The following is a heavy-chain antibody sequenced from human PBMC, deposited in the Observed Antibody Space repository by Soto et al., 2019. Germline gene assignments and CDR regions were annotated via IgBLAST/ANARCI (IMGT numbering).Heavy chain of an antibody. V-gene: IGHV4-59*01. Sequence: SETLSLTCFVSGGSISSYYWTWIRLPPGKGLEWIGYISYSGSTNYNPSLKSRVAMSVDTSRSQFSLKLKSVTSADTAVYYCAGTMGARYNRFDPCGQVTLVTVSS. CDR2: ISYSGST. CDR1: GGSISSYY. D-gene: IGHD3-10*01. CDR3: AGTMGARYNRFDP. J-gene: IGHJ5*02.